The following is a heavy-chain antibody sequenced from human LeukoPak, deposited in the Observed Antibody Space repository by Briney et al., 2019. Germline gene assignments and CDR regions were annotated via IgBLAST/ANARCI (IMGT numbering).Heavy chain of an antibody. Sequence: ASVKVSCKASGGTFSSYAISWVRQAPGQGLEWMGGIIPIFGTANYAQKFQGRVTITTDESTSTAYMELSSLRSEDTAVYYCASPGIAAAGTDFDYWGQGTLVTVSS. J-gene: IGHJ4*02. CDR2: IIPIFGTA. D-gene: IGHD6-13*01. CDR3: ASPGIAAAGTDFDY. CDR1: GGTFSSYA. V-gene: IGHV1-69*05.